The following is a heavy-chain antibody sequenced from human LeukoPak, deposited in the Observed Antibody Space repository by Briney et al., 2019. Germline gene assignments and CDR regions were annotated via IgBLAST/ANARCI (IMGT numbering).Heavy chain of an antibody. CDR3: SPLGSGVDY. CDR1: GFIFSSYA. D-gene: IGHD6-19*01. CDR2: ISGSGGTT. V-gene: IGHV3-23*01. J-gene: IGHJ4*02. Sequence: SGGSLRLSCAASGFIFSSYAMSWVRQAPGKGLEWVSVISGSGGTTYYADSVKGRFTISRDNSENTLYLQINSLRAEDTAVYYCSPLGSGVDYWGQGTLVTVSS.